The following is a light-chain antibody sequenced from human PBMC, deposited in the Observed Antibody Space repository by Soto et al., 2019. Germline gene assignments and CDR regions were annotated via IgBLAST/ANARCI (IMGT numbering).Light chain of an antibody. CDR2: EVS. CDR1: SSDVGGYNY. J-gene: IGLJ1*01. V-gene: IGLV2-14*01. CDR3: SSYTSSSTVYI. Sequence: QSVLTQPASVSGSPGQAITISCTGTSSDVGGYNYVSCYQQHPGNAPKLMIYEVSNRPSGVSNRFSGSKSGNTASLTTSGLQAEDEADYYCSSYTSSSTVYIFGTGTKVTVL.